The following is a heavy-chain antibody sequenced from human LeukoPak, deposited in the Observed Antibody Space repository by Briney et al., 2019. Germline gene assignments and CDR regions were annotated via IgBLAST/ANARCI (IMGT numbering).Heavy chain of an antibody. D-gene: IGHD3-22*01. CDR2: ISWNSGSI. CDR3: AKVGGLYYYDSSGYPDYYFDY. CDR1: GFTFSTYS. Sequence: GGSLRLSCAASGFTFSTYSMNWVRQAPGKGLEWVSGISWNSGSIGYADSVKGRFTISRDNAKNSLYLQMNSLRAEDTALYYCAKVGGLYYYDSSGYPDYYFDYWGQGTLVTVSS. V-gene: IGHV3-9*01. J-gene: IGHJ4*02.